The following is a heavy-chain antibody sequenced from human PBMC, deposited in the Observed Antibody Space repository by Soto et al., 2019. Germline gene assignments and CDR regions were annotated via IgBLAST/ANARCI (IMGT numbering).Heavy chain of an antibody. D-gene: IGHD5-12*01. CDR2: IDTKSGGT. CDR3: ARVSVDVPE. Sequence: QLVQSGAEVKKPGASVRVSCKTSGPTFIAYYIHWVRQAPGQGLEWMGWIDTKSGGTTYEQKFLGSVTMPRGTAINSAYMDLNRITSADTATYYCARVSVDVPEWGQGTLITVSS. V-gene: IGHV1-2*02. CDR1: GPTFIAYY. J-gene: IGHJ4*02.